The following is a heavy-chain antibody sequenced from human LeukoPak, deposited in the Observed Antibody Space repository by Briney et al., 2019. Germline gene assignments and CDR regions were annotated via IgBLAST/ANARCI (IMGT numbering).Heavy chain of an antibody. CDR1: GYTFTGYY. V-gene: IGHV1-2*02. CDR2: INPNSGGT. D-gene: IGHD5-12*01. CDR3: AAGYGLFDY. Sequence: ASVKVSCKASGYTFTGYYMHWVRQAPGQGLEWMGWINPNSGGTNYAQKFQGRVTMTRDTSTDTAYMELSSLRSEDTAVYYCAAGYGLFDYWGQGTLVTVSS. J-gene: IGHJ4*02.